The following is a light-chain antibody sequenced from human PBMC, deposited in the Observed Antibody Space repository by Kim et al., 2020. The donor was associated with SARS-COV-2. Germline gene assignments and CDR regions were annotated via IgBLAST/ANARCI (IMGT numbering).Light chain of an antibody. V-gene: IGKV1-5*03. CDR1: QSISTY. CDR2: KAS. Sequence: DIQMTQSPSTLSASVGDRVTITCRASQSISTYLAWYQQKPGKAPNLLIYKASSLESGVPSRFSGSGSGTEFTLTISSLQPDDFATYYCQQYYTYSTFGQGTKLEI. J-gene: IGKJ2*01. CDR3: QQYYTYST.